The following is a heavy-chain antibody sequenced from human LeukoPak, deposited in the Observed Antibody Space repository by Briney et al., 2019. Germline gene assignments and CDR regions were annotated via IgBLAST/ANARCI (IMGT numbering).Heavy chain of an antibody. CDR2: INPNSGGT. CDR3: AREGDGYNGLFDY. V-gene: IGHV1-2*02. CDR1: GYTFTGYY. Sequence: ASVKVSCKASGYTFTGYYMHWVRQAPGQGLEWMGWINPNSGGTNYAQNFQGRVTMTRDTSISTAYMELSRLRSDDTAVYYCAREGDGYNGLFDYWGQGTLVTVSS. D-gene: IGHD5-24*01. J-gene: IGHJ4*02.